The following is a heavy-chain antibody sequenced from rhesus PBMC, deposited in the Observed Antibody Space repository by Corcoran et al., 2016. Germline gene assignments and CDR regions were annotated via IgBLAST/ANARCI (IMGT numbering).Heavy chain of an antibody. J-gene: IGHJ4*01. CDR2: VDPFSGEI. CDR1: GYTFTEVS. Sequence: EVQLVQSGAEVKKPGASVKVSCKVSGYTFTEVSMHWGRQGPGKGLEWMGGVDPFSGEIIHAEKFQGRVTMTEDTSTDTAYMELSSLRSEDTAVYYCARGTPFDYWGQGVLVTVSS. CDR3: ARGTPFDY. V-gene: IGHV1-156*01.